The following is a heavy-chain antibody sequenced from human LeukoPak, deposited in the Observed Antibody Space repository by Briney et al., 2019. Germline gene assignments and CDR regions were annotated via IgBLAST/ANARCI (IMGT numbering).Heavy chain of an antibody. CDR2: IYYSGST. CDR3: ARRIVATNAFDY. J-gene: IGHJ4*02. V-gene: IGHV4-31*03. D-gene: IGHD5-12*01. CDR1: GGSISSGGYY. Sequence: SQTLSLTCTVSGGSISSGGYYWSWIRQHPGKGLEWIGYIYYSGSTYYNPSLKSRVTISVDTSKNQFSLKLSSVAAADTAVYYCARRIVATNAFDYWGQGTLVTVSS.